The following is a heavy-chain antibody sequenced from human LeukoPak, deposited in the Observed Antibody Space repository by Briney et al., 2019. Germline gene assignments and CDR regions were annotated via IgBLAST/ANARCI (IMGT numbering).Heavy chain of an antibody. Sequence: SKTLSLTCTVSGGSISSYYWSWIRQPPGKGLEWIGYIYYSGSTNYNPSLKSRVTISVDTSKNQFSLKLSSVTAADTAVYYCARGYGAHRDHWFDPWGQGTLVTVSS. CDR3: ARGYGAHRDHWFDP. CDR2: IYYSGST. CDR1: GGSISSYY. J-gene: IGHJ5*02. D-gene: IGHD4-17*01. V-gene: IGHV4-59*01.